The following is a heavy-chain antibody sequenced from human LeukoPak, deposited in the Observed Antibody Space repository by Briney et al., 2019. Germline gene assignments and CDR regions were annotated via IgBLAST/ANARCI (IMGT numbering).Heavy chain of an antibody. D-gene: IGHD6-19*01. J-gene: IGHJ6*02. CDR2: INHSGST. Sequence: SETLSLTCAVYGGSFSGYYWSWIRQPPGKGLEWIGEINHSGSTNYNPSLKSRVTISVDTSKNQFSLKLSSVTAADTAVYYCARRPPGIAVAAEDYYYGMDVWGQGTTVTVSS. CDR1: GGSFSGYY. CDR3: ARRPPGIAVAAEDYYYGMDV. V-gene: IGHV4-34*01.